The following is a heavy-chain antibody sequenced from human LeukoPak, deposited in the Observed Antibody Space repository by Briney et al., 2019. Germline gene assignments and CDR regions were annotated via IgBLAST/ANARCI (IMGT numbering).Heavy chain of an antibody. Sequence: GSLRLSCAASGFTFSGFNMNWVRQSPGRGLEWIGEINHSGRTNYNSSLKSRVTILIDTTNSHFSLRLNSVTAADTAVYYCASEYKYDSSGAHAFDIWGQGTMVTVSS. CDR2: INHSGRT. J-gene: IGHJ3*02. D-gene: IGHD3-22*01. V-gene: IGHV4-34*01. CDR1: GFTFSGFN. CDR3: ASEYKYDSSGAHAFDI.